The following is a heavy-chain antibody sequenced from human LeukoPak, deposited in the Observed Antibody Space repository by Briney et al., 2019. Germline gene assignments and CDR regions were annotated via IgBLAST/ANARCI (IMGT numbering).Heavy chain of an antibody. CDR1: GYSLTSYW. J-gene: IGHJ4*02. CDR2: IYPGDSDT. D-gene: IGHD3-9*01. Sequence: GESLKISCKGSGYSLTSYWIGWVRQMPGKGLEWMGIIYPGDSDTRYSPSFQGQVTISADKSISTAYLQWSSLKASDTAMYYCARQHDILTGRKHIDYWGQGTLVTVSS. CDR3: ARQHDILTGRKHIDY. V-gene: IGHV5-51*01.